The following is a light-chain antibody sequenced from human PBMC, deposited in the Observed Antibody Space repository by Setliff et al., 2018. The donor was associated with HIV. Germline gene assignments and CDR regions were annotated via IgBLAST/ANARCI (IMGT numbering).Light chain of an antibody. Sequence: QSALTQPASVSGSLGQSITISCTGASRDAGDYDYVSWYQQHPGKVPKLLIYGVSSRPSGVSDRFSGSRTGNTASLTISGLQDDDEADYYCAAWDNSLSGSYVFATGTKVTV. V-gene: IGLV2-14*01. CDR2: GVS. J-gene: IGLJ1*01. CDR1: SRDAGDYDY. CDR3: AAWDNSLSGSYV.